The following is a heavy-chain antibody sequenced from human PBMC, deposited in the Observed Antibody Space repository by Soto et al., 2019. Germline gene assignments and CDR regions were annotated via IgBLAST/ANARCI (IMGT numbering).Heavy chain of an antibody. J-gene: IGHJ5*02. CDR1: GGSISGSY. CDR2: IYYTGST. CDR3: TGLPCRSTTCGFDP. V-gene: IGHV4-59*08. Sequence: SETLSLTCTVSGGSISGSYWSWIRQPPGKGLEYIGYIYYTGSTNYNPSLKSRVTISVDTSKNQVYLKMTSVTAADTAVCFCTGLPCRSTTCGFDPWGKGTLVTASS. D-gene: IGHD2-2*01.